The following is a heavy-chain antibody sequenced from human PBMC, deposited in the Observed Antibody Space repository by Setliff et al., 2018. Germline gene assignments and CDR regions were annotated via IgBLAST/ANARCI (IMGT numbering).Heavy chain of an antibody. CDR2: ISSSGSLI. CDR3: VPQGPGYGNGWWTNWFDP. Sequence: GESLKISCTASGFNFNKHWMTWIRQTPGKGLEWVAYISSSGSLIYYPDSVKGRFTISRDNATNSVYLQMNSLRADDTAVYYCVPQGPGYGNGWWTNWFDPWGQGTLVTVSS. J-gene: IGHJ5*02. CDR1: GFNFNKHW. V-gene: IGHV3-11*01. D-gene: IGHD6-19*01.